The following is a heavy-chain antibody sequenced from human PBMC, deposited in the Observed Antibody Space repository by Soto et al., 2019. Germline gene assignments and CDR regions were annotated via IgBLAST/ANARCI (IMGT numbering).Heavy chain of an antibody. CDR1: GGSVSSHDYD. J-gene: IGHJ6*02. CDR2: VHDRETA. Sequence: HVQLQESGPGLLRPSQTLSLTCSVSGGSVSSHDYDWTWVRQRPGKGLEWIGFVHDRETADYNPSLKSRVSISVDTFQNKFSLRLSSVTAADSAVYYCARRKSLDVWGQGITVIVSS. V-gene: IGHV4-31*03. CDR3: ARRKSLDV.